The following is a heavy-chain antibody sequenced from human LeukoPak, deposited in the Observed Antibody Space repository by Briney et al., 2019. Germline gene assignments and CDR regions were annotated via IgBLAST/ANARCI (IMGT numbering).Heavy chain of an antibody. V-gene: IGHV3-48*03. D-gene: IGHD4-17*01. J-gene: IGHJ4*02. CDR1: GFTFSSYE. CDR2: ISSSGSTK. CDR3: AREALTDTTFGPYNY. Sequence: GGSLRLSCAASGFTFSSYEMNWVRQAPGKGLEWVSYISSSGSTKYYADSVMGRFTLSRDNAKKSLYLQMNSLRVEDTAVYYCAREALTDTTFGPYNYWGRGTLVTVSS.